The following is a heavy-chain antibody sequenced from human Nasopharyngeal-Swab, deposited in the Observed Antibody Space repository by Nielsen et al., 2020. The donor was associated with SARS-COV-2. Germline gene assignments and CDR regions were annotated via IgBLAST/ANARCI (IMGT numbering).Heavy chain of an antibody. D-gene: IGHD2-8*01. Sequence: SETLSLTCAVYGGSFSGYYWSWIRQPPGKGLEWIGEINHSGSTNHNPSLKSRVTISVDTSKNQFSLKLSSVTAADTAVYYCARGRWVVLMVYARYYFDYWGQGTLVTVSS. CDR2: INHSGST. CDR1: GGSFSGYY. J-gene: IGHJ4*02. V-gene: IGHV4-34*01. CDR3: ARGRWVVLMVYARYYFDY.